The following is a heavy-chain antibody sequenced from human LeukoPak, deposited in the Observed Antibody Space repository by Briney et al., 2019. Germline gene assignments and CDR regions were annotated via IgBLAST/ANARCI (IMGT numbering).Heavy chain of an antibody. CDR3: ARDTPYYGSGSAYFDY. Sequence: GGSLRLSCAASGFTFSSHWMSWVRQAPGKGLEWVAIIKPDGSESYCVGSVEGRFTVSRDNAKNSLYLQMNSLRAEDTAVYYCARDTPYYGSGSAYFDYWGQGTLVTVSS. CDR1: GFTFSSHW. CDR2: IKPDGSES. D-gene: IGHD3-10*01. V-gene: IGHV3-7*01. J-gene: IGHJ4*02.